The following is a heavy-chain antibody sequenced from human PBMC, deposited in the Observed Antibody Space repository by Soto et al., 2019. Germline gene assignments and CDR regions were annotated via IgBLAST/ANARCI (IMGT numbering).Heavy chain of an antibody. CDR3: AREFGDGYLDY. J-gene: IGHJ4*02. V-gene: IGHV3-33*01. CDR2: IWYDGSNK. Sequence: QVQLVESGGGVVQPGRSLRLYCAASGFTFSSYGMHWVRQAPGKGLEWAAVIWYDGSNKYYADSVKGRFTISRDNSKNTLYLQMNSLRAEDTAVYYGAREFGDGYLDYWGQGTLVTVSS. CDR1: GFTFSSYG. D-gene: IGHD3-10*01.